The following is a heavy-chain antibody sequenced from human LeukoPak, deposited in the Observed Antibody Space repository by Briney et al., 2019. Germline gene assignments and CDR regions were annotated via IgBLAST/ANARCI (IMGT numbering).Heavy chain of an antibody. CDR2: IKSKTDGGTT. CDR3: TTVKSGSGWFDP. Sequence: GSLRLSCATSGFTFSNAWMSWVRQAPGKGLEWVCRIKSKTDGGTTDYAAPVKGRFTISRDDSKNTLYLQMNSLKTEDTAVYYCTTVKSGSGWFDPWGQGTLVTVSS. V-gene: IGHV3-15*01. CDR1: GFTFSNAW. D-gene: IGHD6-19*01. J-gene: IGHJ5*02.